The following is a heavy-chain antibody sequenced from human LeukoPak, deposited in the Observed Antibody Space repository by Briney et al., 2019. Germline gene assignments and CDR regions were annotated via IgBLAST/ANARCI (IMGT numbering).Heavy chain of an antibody. V-gene: IGHV4-31*03. Sequence: SETLSLTCTVSGGSISSGGYYWSWIRQHPGKGLEWIGYIYYSGGTYYNPSLKSRVTISVDTSKNQFSLKLSSVTAADTAVYYCARDSRHSGILDYWGQGTLVTVSS. CDR2: IYYSGGT. J-gene: IGHJ4*02. CDR3: ARDSRHSGILDY. CDR1: GGSISSGGYY. D-gene: IGHD1-14*01.